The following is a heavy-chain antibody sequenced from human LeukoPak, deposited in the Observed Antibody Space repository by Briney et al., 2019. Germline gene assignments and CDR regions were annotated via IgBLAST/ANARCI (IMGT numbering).Heavy chain of an antibody. J-gene: IGHJ4*02. Sequence: GGSLRLSCAASGFTFSKYWMSWVRQVPGKGLEWVVNINERGNEKNYVDSVKGRFTVSRDNAQDSLYLQMNSLTDEDTAVYYCAKKWGVGTTTLDYFDYWGQGTLVTVSS. CDR1: GFTFSKYW. CDR3: AKKWGVGTTTLDYFDY. CDR2: INERGNEK. V-gene: IGHV3-7*03. D-gene: IGHD1-26*01.